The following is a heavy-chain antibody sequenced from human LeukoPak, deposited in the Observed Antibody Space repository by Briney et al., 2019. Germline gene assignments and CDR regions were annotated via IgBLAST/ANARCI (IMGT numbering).Heavy chain of an antibody. CDR3: ARGNDFWSGYYPIFDY. Sequence: SETLSLTCTVSGGSISSSSYYWGWIRQPPGKGLEWIGSIYYSGSTYYNPSLKSRVTISVDTSKNQFSLKLSSVTAADTAVYYCARGNDFWSGYYPIFDYWGQGTLVTVSS. D-gene: IGHD3-3*01. CDR2: IYYSGST. J-gene: IGHJ4*02. CDR1: GGSISSSSYY. V-gene: IGHV4-39*07.